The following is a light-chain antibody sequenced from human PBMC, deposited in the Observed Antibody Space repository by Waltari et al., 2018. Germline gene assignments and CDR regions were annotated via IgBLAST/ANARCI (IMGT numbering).Light chain of an antibody. CDR2: NIY. CDR1: SSDVGAYDD. V-gene: IGLV2-11*01. J-gene: IGLJ2*01. CDR3: CSFRRGNTFL. Sequence: QAALTQPPAVSKSLGQSVTISCTGTSSDVGAYDDVSWYQQYPGTVPRLLIYNIYKGSLGVADRFSGYKSGNTASLTISGLQAEDEADYYCCSFRRGNTFLFGGGTRVTVL.